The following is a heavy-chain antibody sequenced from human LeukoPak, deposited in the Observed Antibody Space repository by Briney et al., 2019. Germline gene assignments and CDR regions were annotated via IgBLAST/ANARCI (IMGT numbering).Heavy chain of an antibody. J-gene: IGHJ4*02. D-gene: IGHD1-26*01. CDR1: GFTFSDYY. CDR2: ISSSGSTI. CDR3: ASGGPDSGSYYRYFDY. V-gene: IGHV3-11*01. Sequence: GGSLRLSCAASGFTFSDYYMSWVRQAPGKGLEWVSYISSSGSTIYYADSVKGRFTISRDNAKNSLYLQMNSLRAEDTAVYYCASGGPDSGSYYRYFDYWGQGTLVTVSS.